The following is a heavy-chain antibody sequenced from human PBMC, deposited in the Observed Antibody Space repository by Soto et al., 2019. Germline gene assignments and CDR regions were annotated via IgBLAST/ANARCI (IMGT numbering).Heavy chain of an antibody. CDR3: ARVRLSTVTSTYYFDY. D-gene: IGHD4-17*01. CDR2: ISYTGST. Sequence: TLSLTCSVSGGSISRYDWSWIRQPPGKGLEWIGYISYTGSTNYNPSLKSRVSISVDTSKNHFSLKLTSVTAADTAVYYCARVRLSTVTSTYYFDYWGQGTLVTVSS. CDR1: GGSISRYD. V-gene: IGHV4-59*01. J-gene: IGHJ4*02.